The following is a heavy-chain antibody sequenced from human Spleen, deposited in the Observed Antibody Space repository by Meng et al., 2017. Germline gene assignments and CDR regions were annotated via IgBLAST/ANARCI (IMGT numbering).Heavy chain of an antibody. V-gene: IGHV4-4*02. CDR3: SNYIWGSEPTGVLS. CDR2: IFHGGST. D-gene: IGHD3-16*01. J-gene: IGHJ5*02. CDR1: GASISSNNW. Sequence: QVQLKESGPGLVKPSGTRSLTCAGSGASISSNNWWSWVRQPPGKGLEWIGEIFHGGSTNYNPSLKSRVTISVDKSKNQFSLKLSSVTAADTAVYYCSNYIWGSEPTGVLSWGQGTLVTVSS.